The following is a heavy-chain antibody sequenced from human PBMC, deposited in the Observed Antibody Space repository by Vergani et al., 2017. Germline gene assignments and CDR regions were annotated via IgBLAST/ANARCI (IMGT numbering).Heavy chain of an antibody. D-gene: IGHD2-2*01. V-gene: IGHV3-23*01. CDR3: AKGLGYCSSTSCYSPYYYYMDV. CDR2: ISGSGGST. Sequence: EVQLLESGGGLVQPGGSLRLSCAASGFTFSSSAMSWVRQAPGKGLEWVSAISGSGGSTYYADSVKGRFTISRDNSKNTLYLQMNSLRAEDTAVYYCAKGLGYCSSTSCYSPYYYYMDVWGK. J-gene: IGHJ6*03. CDR1: GFTFSSSA.